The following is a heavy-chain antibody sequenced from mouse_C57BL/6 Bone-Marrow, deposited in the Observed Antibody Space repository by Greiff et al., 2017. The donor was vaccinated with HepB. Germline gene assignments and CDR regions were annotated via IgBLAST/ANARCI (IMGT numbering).Heavy chain of an antibody. CDR3: ARGGDYGTLYFDY. J-gene: IGHJ2*01. CDR2: INPGSGGT. V-gene: IGHV1-54*01. D-gene: IGHD1-1*01. Sequence: QVQLQQSGAELVRPGTSVKVSCKASGYAFTNYLIEWVKQRPGQGLEWIGVINPGSGGTNYNEKFKGKATLTADTSSSTAYMQLSSLTSEDSAVYFCARGGDYGTLYFDYWGQGTTLTVSS. CDR1: GYAFTNYL.